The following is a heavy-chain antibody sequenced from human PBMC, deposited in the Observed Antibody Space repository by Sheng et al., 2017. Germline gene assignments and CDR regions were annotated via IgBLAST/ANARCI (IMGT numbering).Heavy chain of an antibody. V-gene: IGHV3-66*01. CDR3: ARETRSPGGYWSASYHYFDS. CDR2: IFSGGSA. Sequence: EVYLVESGGGLVQPGGSLTLSCEASGPTVNNNYMGWVRQPPGKGLEWVSVIFSGGSADYADSVKGRFTISRDTSRNTLYLQMDSVRVADTAVYFCARETRSPGGYWSASYHYFDSWGQGTRSPSPQ. D-gene: IGHD3-3*01. J-gene: IGHJ4*02. CDR1: GPTVNNNY.